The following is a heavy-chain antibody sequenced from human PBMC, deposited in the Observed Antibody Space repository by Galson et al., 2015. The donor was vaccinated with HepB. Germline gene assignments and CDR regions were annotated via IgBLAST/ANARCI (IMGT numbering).Heavy chain of an antibody. CDR3: ARVRYSSGSLGY. CDR2: INPNSGGT. V-gene: IGHV1-2*02. CDR1: GYTFTGYY. J-gene: IGHJ4*02. D-gene: IGHD6-19*01. Sequence: SVKVSCKASGYTFTGYYMHWVRQAPGQGLEWMGWINPNSGGTNYAQKFQGRVTMTRDTSISTAYMELSRLRSDDTAVYYCARVRYSSGSLGYWGQGTLVTVSS.